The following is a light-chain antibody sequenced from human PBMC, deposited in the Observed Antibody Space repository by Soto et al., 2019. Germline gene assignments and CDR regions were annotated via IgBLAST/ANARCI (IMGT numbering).Light chain of an antibody. CDR3: SSWTSSTTQV. Sequence: QSALTQPASVSGSPGQSITISCTGTSSDVGGYNFVSWYQQHPGKAPKLMIYEVNYRPSGVSNRFSGSKSGNTASLTISGLQAEDEADYYCSSWTSSTTQVLGGGTKVTVL. J-gene: IGLJ3*02. V-gene: IGLV2-14*01. CDR1: SSDVGGYNF. CDR2: EVN.